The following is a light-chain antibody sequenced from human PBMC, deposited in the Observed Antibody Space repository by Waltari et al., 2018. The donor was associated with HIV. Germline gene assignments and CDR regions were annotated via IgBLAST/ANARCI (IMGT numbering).Light chain of an antibody. V-gene: IGLV2-23*02. Sequence: QSALTHPASVCGSPGKAITLSSTGTNSDFWTYNVVSWFQHHPGKAPKLMIYEDTKRPPGVSNRFSGSKSGNTASLTISGLQGEDEADYYCCSYASSTTFEVFGTGTKVTVL. CDR3: CSYASSTTFEV. J-gene: IGLJ1*01. CDR1: NSDFWTYNV. CDR2: EDT.